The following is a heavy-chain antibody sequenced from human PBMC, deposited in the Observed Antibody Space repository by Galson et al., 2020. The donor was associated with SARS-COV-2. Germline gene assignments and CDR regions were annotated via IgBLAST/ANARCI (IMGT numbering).Heavy chain of an antibody. V-gene: IGHV3-30*01. Sequence: GESLKISCAASGFTFSSYAMHWVRQAPGKGLEWVAVISYDGSNKYYADSVKGRFTISRDNSKNTLYLQMNSLRAEDTAVYYCARDHYNLGQYYDILTGYYPYSYYFDYWGQGTLVTVSS. CDR3: ARDHYNLGQYYDILTGYYPYSYYFDY. CDR2: ISYDGSNK. D-gene: IGHD3-9*01. J-gene: IGHJ4*02. CDR1: GFTFSSYA.